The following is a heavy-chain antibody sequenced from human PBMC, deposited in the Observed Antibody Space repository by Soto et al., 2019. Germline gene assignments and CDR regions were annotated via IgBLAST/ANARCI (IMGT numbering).Heavy chain of an antibody. V-gene: IGHV1-2*04. CDR1: GYTFTGYY. D-gene: IGHD2-2*01. CDR2: INPNSGGT. Sequence: ASVKVSCKASGYTFTGYYMHWVRQAPGQGLEWMGWINPNSGGTNYAQKFQGWVTMTRDTSISTAYMELSRLRSDDTAVYYCAREVVPAATAPNYYGMDVWGQGTTVTVYS. CDR3: AREVVPAATAPNYYGMDV. J-gene: IGHJ6*02.